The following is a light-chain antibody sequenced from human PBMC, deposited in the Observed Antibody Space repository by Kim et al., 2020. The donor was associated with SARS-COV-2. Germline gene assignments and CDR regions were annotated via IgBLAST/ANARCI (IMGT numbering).Light chain of an antibody. CDR1: KSVRSH. CDR3: QQRLNWPLT. V-gene: IGKV3-11*01. CDR2: GES. Sequence: PRERSTLPCRASKSVRSHLPWYQKNPGTAPSLRIYGESDRATGIPARFSGSGSETDYTLIISSLEPEDFAVYYCQQRLNWPLTFGGGTKVDIK. J-gene: IGKJ4*01.